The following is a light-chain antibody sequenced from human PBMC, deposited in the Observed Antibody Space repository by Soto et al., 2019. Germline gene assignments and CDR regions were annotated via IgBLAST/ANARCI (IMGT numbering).Light chain of an antibody. CDR2: EVS. Sequence: QSALTQPASVSGSPGQSITMSCTGTSSDVGSYDFVSWYQQHPGNAPQLLIYEVSKRPSGGSARFSGSKSDNTASLTNSGPQAADEADYFCSSYSSSTVRYVFGSGTKLTVL. J-gene: IGLJ1*01. V-gene: IGLV2-14*01. CDR1: SSDVGSYDF. CDR3: SSYSSSTVRYV.